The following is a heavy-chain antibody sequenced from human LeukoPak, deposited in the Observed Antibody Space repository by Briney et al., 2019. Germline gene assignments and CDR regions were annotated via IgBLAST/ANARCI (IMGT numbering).Heavy chain of an antibody. CDR2: ISSSSSYI. J-gene: IGHJ4*02. Sequence: PGGSLRLSRAASGFTFSSYSMTWVRQAPGKGLEWVSSISSSSSYIYYADSVKGRFTISRDNAKNSLYLQMNSLRAEDTAVYYCARDRGRITIFGVDDYWGQGTLVTVSS. V-gene: IGHV3-21*01. D-gene: IGHD3-3*01. CDR1: GFTFSSYS. CDR3: ARDRGRITIFGVDDY.